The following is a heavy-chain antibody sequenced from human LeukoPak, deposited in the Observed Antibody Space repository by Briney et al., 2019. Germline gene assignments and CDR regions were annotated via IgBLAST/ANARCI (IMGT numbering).Heavy chain of an antibody. CDR1: GGSISSSSYY. CDR3: ASLIAAAVYFDY. CDR2: IYYSGSA. Sequence: SETLSLTCTVSGGSISSSSYYWGWIRQPPGKGLEWIGSIYYSGSAYYNPSLKSRVTTSVDTSKNQFSLKLSSVTAADTAVYYCASLIAAAVYFDYWGQGTLVTVSS. D-gene: IGHD6-13*01. J-gene: IGHJ4*02. V-gene: IGHV4-39*01.